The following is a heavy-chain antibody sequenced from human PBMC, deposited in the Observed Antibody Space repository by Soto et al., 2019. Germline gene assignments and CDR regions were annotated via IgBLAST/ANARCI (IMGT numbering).Heavy chain of an antibody. J-gene: IGHJ5*02. CDR2: IDPSDSYT. CDR3: ARADIVVVPAGGWFDP. Sequence: GESLKISCKGSGYSFTSYWISWVRQMPGKGLEWMGRIDPSDSYTNYSPSFQGRVTISADKSISTAYLQWSSLKASDTAMYYCARADIVVVPAGGWFDPWGQGTLVTVSS. V-gene: IGHV5-10-1*01. CDR1: GYSFTSYW. D-gene: IGHD2-2*01.